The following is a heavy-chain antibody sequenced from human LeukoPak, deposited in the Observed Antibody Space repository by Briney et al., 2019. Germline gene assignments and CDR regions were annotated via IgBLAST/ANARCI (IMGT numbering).Heavy chain of an antibody. V-gene: IGHV1-18*01. Sequence: ASVKVSCKPYGYTFNTYGITWVRQAPGQGLEWMGWISPYNGNTNYAQKFQGRVTMTTDTSTSTAYMELRSLRSDDTAVYYCARDRNRSLVTPGYWGQGTLVTVSS. CDR3: ARDRNRSLVTPGY. CDR1: GYTFNTYG. CDR2: ISPYNGNT. J-gene: IGHJ4*02. D-gene: IGHD1-14*01.